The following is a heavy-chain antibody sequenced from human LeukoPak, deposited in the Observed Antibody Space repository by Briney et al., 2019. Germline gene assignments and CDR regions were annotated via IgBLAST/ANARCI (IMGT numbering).Heavy chain of an antibody. CDR1: GYTFTGYD. CDR2: INPNSGGT. J-gene: IGHJ4*02. V-gene: IGHV1-2*02. CDR3: VVAGTTFHYLDY. D-gene: IGHD6-19*01. Sequence: ASVKVSRKASGYTFTGYDMHWVRQAPGQGLEWMGWINPNSGGTSYAQRFQGRVTMTRDTSSSTAYMEVNSLRSDDTAVYYCVVAGTTFHYLDYWGQGSLVTVSS.